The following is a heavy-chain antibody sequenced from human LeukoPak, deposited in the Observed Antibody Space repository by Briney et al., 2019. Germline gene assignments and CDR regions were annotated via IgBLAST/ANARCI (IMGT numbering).Heavy chain of an antibody. CDR2: IQQDGSEK. CDR1: GFTFRSYW. J-gene: IGHJ4*02. Sequence: GGSLRLSCAASGFTFRSYWMSWVRQAPGKGLEWVANIQQDGSEKYYVDSVKGRFTISRDNAKNSLSLQMNSLRAEDTAVYYCARALLGKLFDYWGQGTLVTVSS. D-gene: IGHD1-26*01. CDR3: ARALLGKLFDY. V-gene: IGHV3-7*01.